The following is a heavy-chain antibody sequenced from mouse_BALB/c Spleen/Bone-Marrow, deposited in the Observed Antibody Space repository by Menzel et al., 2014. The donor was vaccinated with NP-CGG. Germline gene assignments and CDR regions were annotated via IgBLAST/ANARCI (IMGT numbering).Heavy chain of an antibody. CDR2: INPDSSTI. CDR1: GFVFSRFW. CDR3: TRLHYYGYSAY. J-gene: IGHJ3*01. D-gene: IGHD1-2*01. Sequence: VQGVESGGGLVQPGGSLKLSCAASGFVFSRFWMSWVRQAPGKGLEWIGEINPDSSTINYTPSLKDKFIISRVNAKNTLYLQKSKVRSEDTALYYCTRLHYYGYSAYWGQGTLVTVST. V-gene: IGHV4-1*02.